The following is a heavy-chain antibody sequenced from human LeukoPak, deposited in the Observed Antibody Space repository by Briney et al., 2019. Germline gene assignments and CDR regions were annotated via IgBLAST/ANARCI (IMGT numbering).Heavy chain of an antibody. D-gene: IGHD3-22*01. J-gene: IGHJ4*02. Sequence: PSETLSLTCTVSGGSISSYYWSWIRQPPGKGLEWIGYIYYSGSINYNPSLKSRVTISVDTSKNQFSLKLSSVTAADTAVYYCARGSYDSSGYYLFDYWGQGTLVTVSS. V-gene: IGHV4-59*01. CDR3: ARGSYDSSGYYLFDY. CDR2: IYYSGSI. CDR1: GGSISSYY.